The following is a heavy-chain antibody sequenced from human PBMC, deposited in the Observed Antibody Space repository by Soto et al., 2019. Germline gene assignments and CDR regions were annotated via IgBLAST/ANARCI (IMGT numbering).Heavy chain of an antibody. CDR1: GGSIGSGCYY. CDR3: ARNTAAAVWFDP. Sequence: QVQLQESGPGLVKPSQTLSLTCTVSGGSIGSGCYYWSWIRQYPGQGLEWIGYIYHSGNTYYNPSLKSRVTISVDTSKNQFSLKLSSVTAADTAVYYCARNTAAAVWFDPWGQGTLVTVSS. J-gene: IGHJ5*02. CDR2: IYHSGNT. D-gene: IGHD4-17*01. V-gene: IGHV4-31*03.